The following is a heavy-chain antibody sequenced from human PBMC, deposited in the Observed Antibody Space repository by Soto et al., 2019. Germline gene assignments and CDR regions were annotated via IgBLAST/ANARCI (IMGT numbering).Heavy chain of an antibody. Sequence: PGGSLRLSCAASGFTFSSYWMSWVRQAPGKGLEWVANIKQDGSEKYYVDSVKGRFTISGDNAKNSLYLQMNSLRAEDTAVYYCARSYSGYDGPRAFDYWGQGTLVTVSS. V-gene: IGHV3-7*01. CDR1: GFTFSSYW. J-gene: IGHJ4*02. D-gene: IGHD5-12*01. CDR3: ARSYSGYDGPRAFDY. CDR2: IKQDGSEK.